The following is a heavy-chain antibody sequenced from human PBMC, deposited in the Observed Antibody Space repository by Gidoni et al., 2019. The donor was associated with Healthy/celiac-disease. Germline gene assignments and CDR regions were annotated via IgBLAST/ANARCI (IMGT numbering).Heavy chain of an antibody. J-gene: IGHJ4*02. CDR1: GGSISSSRYD. CDR3: ARGASHYYGSGSYYRPFDY. D-gene: IGHD3-10*01. Sequence: QLQLQDSGTGLLKPSEPLSLTCTVSGGSISSSRYDRGWIRLPPGTGLEWIGRIYYSGSTYYNPSHKSRVTISVDTSKTQFSLKLSSVTAADTAVYYCARGASHYYGSGSYYRPFDYWGQGTLVTVSS. CDR2: IYYSGST. V-gene: IGHV4-39*07.